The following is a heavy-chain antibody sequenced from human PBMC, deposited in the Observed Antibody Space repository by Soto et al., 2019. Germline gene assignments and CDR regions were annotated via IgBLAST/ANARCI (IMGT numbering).Heavy chain of an antibody. CDR1: GGSISSSSYY. J-gene: IGHJ1*01. CDR2: IYYSGST. Sequence: SETLSLTCTVSGGSISSSSYYWGWIRQPPGKGLEWIGSIYYSGSTNYNPSLKSRVTISVDTSKNQFSLKLSSVTAADTAVYYCAREPLGYCSGGSCPGYFQHWGQGTLVTVSS. V-gene: IGHV4-39*07. CDR3: AREPLGYCSGGSCPGYFQH. D-gene: IGHD2-15*01.